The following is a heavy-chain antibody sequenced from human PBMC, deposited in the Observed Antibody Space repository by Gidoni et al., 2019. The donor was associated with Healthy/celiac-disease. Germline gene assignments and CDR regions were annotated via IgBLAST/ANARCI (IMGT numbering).Heavy chain of an antibody. J-gene: IGHJ3*02. D-gene: IGHD1-26*01. V-gene: IGHV3-53*01. CDR3: ARDRVDSGSYWYAFDI. Sequence: EVQLVESGGGLIQPGGSLRLSCAASGFTVSSNYMSWVRQAPGKGLEWVSVIYSGGSTYYADSVKGRFTISRDNSKNTLYLQMNSLRAEDTAVYYCARDRVDSGSYWYAFDIWGQGTMVTVSS. CDR2: IYSGGST. CDR1: GFTVSSNY.